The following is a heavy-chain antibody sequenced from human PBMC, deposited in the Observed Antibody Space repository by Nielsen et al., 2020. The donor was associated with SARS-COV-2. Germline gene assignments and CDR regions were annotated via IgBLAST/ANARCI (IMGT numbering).Heavy chain of an antibody. CDR3: ARLGRIAAAGFYYYMDV. D-gene: IGHD6-13*01. J-gene: IGHJ6*03. Sequence: KVSCKGSGYTFTNYWIGWVRQMPGKGLEWMGIIYPGDFDTRYSPSFQGQVTISADKSISTAYLQWSSLKASDTAMYYCARLGRIAAAGFYYYMDVWGKGTTVTVSS. CDR1: GYTFTNYW. V-gene: IGHV5-51*01. CDR2: IYPGDFDT.